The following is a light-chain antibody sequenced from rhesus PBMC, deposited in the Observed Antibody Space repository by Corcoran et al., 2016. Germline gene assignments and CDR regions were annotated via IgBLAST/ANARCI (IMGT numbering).Light chain of an antibody. CDR3: LQHNSYPFS. CDR2: AAS. Sequence: DIQMTQSPSSLSASVGDTVTITCRASQGISSNLHWFHLKQGKAPKLLIYAASSLESGVPSRFSGSGSGTDFTLTISSLQPEDFAVYYCLQHNSYPFSFGQGTKVEIK. V-gene: IGKV1-28*03. J-gene: IGKJ2*01. CDR1: QGISSN.